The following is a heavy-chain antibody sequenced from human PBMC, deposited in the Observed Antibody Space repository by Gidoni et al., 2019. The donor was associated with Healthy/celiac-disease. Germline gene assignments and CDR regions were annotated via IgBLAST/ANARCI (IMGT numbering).Heavy chain of an antibody. CDR1: GFTFSSYW. J-gene: IGHJ4*02. CDR3: ARGAAYYYDSSGYYGIDY. D-gene: IGHD3-22*01. CDR2: INSDGSST. V-gene: IGHV3-74*01. Sequence: EVQLVESGGGLVQPGGSLRLSCAAPGFTFSSYWMHWVRQGPGKGLVGVSGINSDGSSTSYADSVKGRFTISRDNAKNTLYLQMNSLRAEDTAVYYCARGAAYYYDSSGYYGIDYWGQGTLVTVSS.